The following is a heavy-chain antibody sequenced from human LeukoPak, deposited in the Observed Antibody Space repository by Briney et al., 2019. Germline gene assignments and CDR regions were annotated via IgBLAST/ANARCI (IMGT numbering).Heavy chain of an antibody. V-gene: IGHV3-48*03. CDR3: ARGEMVPD. CDR1: GFTFSSYE. CDR2: ISSSGSPI. D-gene: IGHD4/OR15-4a*01. Sequence: GGSLRLSCAASGFTFSSYEMNWVRQAPGKGLEWVSYISSSGSPIYYPDSVKGRFTISRDNAKNSLYLQMNSLRAEDTAVYYCARGEMVPDWGQGTLVTVSS. J-gene: IGHJ4*02.